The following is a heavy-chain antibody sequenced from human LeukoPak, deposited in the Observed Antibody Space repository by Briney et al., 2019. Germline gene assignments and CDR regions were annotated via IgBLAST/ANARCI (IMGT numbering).Heavy chain of an antibody. CDR2: IGGSGGST. J-gene: IGHJ4*02. CDR3: ARAYYDFWSGYYTHFDY. CDR1: GFTFSSYA. Sequence: GGSLRLSCAASGFTFSSYAMSWVRQAPGKGLEWVSAIGGSGGSTYYADSVKGRFTISRDNSKNTLYLQMNSLRAEDTAVDYCARAYYDFWSGYYTHFDYWGQGTLVTVSS. V-gene: IGHV3-23*01. D-gene: IGHD3-3*01.